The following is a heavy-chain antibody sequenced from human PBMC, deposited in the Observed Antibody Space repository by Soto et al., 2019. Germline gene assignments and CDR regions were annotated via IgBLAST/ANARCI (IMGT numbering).Heavy chain of an antibody. CDR3: ARGPSPDRSSSWYAGGDWFDP. CDR2: INHSGST. Sequence: SETLSLTCAVYGGSFSGYYWSWIRQPPGKGLEWIGEINHSGSTNYNPSLKSRVTISVDTSKNQFSLKLSSVTAADTAVYYCARGPSPDRSSSWYAGGDWFDPWGQGTLVTVSS. D-gene: IGHD6-13*01. V-gene: IGHV4-34*01. CDR1: GGSFSGYY. J-gene: IGHJ5*02.